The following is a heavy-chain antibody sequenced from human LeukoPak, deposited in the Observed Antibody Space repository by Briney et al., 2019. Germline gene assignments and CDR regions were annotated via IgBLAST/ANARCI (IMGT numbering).Heavy chain of an antibody. J-gene: IGHJ4*02. CDR2: INPNSGGT. D-gene: IGHD6-13*01. CDR3: ARAIAAAGDF. CDR1: GYTFTGYY. Sequence: ASVKVSXKASGYTFTGYYMHWVRQAPGQGLEWMGRINPNSGGTNSAQKFQGRVTMTRDTSINTAYMELNRLRSDDTAVYYCARAIAAAGDFWGQGTLVTVSS. V-gene: IGHV1-2*06.